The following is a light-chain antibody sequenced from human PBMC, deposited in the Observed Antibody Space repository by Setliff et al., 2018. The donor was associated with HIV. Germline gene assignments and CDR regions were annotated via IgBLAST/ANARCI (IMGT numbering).Light chain of an antibody. V-gene: IGLV2-14*03. CDR2: DVS. CDR1: SSDVGGYNY. CDR3: SSYTSSSTDG. J-gene: IGLJ1*01. Sequence: QSVLTQPASVSGSPGQSITISWTGTSSDVGGYNYVSWYQQHPGKAPKLMIYDVSNRPSGVSNRFSGSKSGNTASLTISGLQAEDEADYYCSSYTSSSTDGFGTGTKVTVL.